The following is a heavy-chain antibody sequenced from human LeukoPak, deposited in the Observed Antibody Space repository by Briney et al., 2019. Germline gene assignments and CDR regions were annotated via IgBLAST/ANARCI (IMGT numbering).Heavy chain of an antibody. CDR1: GFTFSKYG. V-gene: IGHV3-30*03. D-gene: IGHD2-2*02. J-gene: IGHJ4*02. Sequence: SGGSLRLSCAASGFTFSKYGIHWVRQAPGKGLEWVAVMSYDGSNKYYADSVKGRFTISRDNAKNSLYLQMNSLRAEDTAVYYCARNLVDIVVVPAAIGYWGQGTLVTVSS. CDR3: ARNLVDIVVVPAAIGY. CDR2: MSYDGSNK.